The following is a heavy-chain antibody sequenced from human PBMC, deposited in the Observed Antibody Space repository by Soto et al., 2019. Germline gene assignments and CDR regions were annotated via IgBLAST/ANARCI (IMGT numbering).Heavy chain of an antibody. D-gene: IGHD1-1*01. CDR2: IIPILGIT. V-gene: IGHV1-69*02. CDR1: GGAFSYYT. CDR3: AKSQTMADAFDL. Sequence: QVKLVQSGAEVKQPGSSVKVSCKASGGAFSYYTITWVRQAPGQGLEWMGRIIPILGITNYAHKFQGRVTIAADTSTTTAYMELSSLRSDDTAVYYCAKSQTMADAFDLWGQGTMVTVSS. J-gene: IGHJ3*01.